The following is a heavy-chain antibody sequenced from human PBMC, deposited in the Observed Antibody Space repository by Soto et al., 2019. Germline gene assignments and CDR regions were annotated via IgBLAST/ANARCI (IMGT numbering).Heavy chain of an antibody. CDR1: GGSFSGYY. CDR3: AVAGPYDSSGDDAFDI. D-gene: IGHD3-22*01. V-gene: IGHV4-34*01. J-gene: IGHJ3*02. CDR2: TNHSGST. Sequence: PSETLSLTCAVYGGSFSGYYWSWIRQPPGKGLEWIGETNHSGSTNYNPSLKSRVTISVDTSKNQFSLKLSSVTAADTAVYYCAVAGPYDSSGDDAFDIWGQGTMVTVSS.